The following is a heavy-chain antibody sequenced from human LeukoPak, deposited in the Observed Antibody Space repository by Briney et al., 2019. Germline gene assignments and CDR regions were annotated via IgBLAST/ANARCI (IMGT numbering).Heavy chain of an antibody. CDR3: ARKSSGWYLVPSLDY. CDR2: ISYDGKNK. D-gene: IGHD6-19*01. V-gene: IGHV3-30*03. CDR1: GFTFSTSA. J-gene: IGHJ4*02. Sequence: PGRSLRLSCEASGFTFSTSAMHWVRQAPGKGLEWVAVISYDGKNKYYADSVKGRSTVSRDNSRNTLYLQLSSLRADDTAVYYCARKSSGWYLVPSLDYWGQGNLVTVSS.